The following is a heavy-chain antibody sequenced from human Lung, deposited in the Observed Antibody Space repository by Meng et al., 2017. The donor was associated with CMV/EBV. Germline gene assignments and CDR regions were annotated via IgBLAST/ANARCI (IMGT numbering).Heavy chain of an antibody. CDR3: ARDRCSSTSCYFGSYYYGMDV. D-gene: IGHD2-2*01. Sequence: SETXSLTCTVPGGSISNGGYYWSWIRQHPGKGLEWIGYIYYSGSTYYNPSLKSRVTISVDTSKHQFSLKLSSVTAADTAVYYCARDRCSSTSCYFGSYYYGMDVXGQGXTVTVSS. J-gene: IGHJ6*02. CDR1: GGSISNGGYY. CDR2: IYYSGST. V-gene: IGHV4-31*03.